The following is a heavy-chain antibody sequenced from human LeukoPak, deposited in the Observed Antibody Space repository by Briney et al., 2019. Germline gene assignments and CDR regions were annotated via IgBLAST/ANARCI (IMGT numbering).Heavy chain of an antibody. CDR3: AKDEYVVANGVDY. CDR2: MGSSGTKG. D-gene: IGHD2-15*01. CDR1: GFTFSSYS. V-gene: IGHV3-21*01. Sequence: KPRGSLRLSCAGSGFTFSSYSMNWVCQAPGKGLEWVSSMGSSGTKGYYADSVKGRFTISRDNSKNTLYLQMNSLRAEDTALYYCAKDEYVVANGVDYWGQGTMVTVSS. J-gene: IGHJ4*02.